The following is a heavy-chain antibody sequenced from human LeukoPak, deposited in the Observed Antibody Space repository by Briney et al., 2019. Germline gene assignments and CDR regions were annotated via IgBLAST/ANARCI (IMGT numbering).Heavy chain of an antibody. CDR2: ISYEGRIQ. CDR3: TKDGGPVSATAEKYSLDH. D-gene: IGHD2-15*01. Sequence: GGSLRLSCAASGFTFGDYVMHGVGQAPGKGLEWVAVISYEGRIQYYADSVKGRFTISRDNSDNTLSLQINSLRAEDTAVYLCTKDGGPVSATAEKYSLDHWGRGTLVTVSS. CDR1: GFTFGDYV. J-gene: IGHJ4*02. V-gene: IGHV3-30*18.